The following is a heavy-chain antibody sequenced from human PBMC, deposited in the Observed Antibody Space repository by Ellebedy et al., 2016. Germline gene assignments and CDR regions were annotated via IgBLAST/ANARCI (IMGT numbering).Heavy chain of an antibody. J-gene: IGHJ6*02. CDR2: MNPNSGNT. CDR3: ATASSSSWYDYYYYGMDV. V-gene: IGHV1-8*01. Sequence: ASVKVSXXASGYTFTSYDINWVRQATGQGLEWMGWMNPNSGNTGYAQKFQGRVTMTRNTSISTAYMELSSLRSEDTAVYYCATASSSSWYDYYYYGMDVWGQGTTVTVSS. D-gene: IGHD6-13*01. CDR1: GYTFTSYD.